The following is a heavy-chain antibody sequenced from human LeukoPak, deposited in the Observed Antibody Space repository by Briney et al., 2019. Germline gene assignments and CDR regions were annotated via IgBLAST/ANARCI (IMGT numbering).Heavy chain of an antibody. V-gene: IGHV4-59*01. CDR1: GGSISSYY. J-gene: IGHJ4*02. Sequence: PSETLSLTCTVSGGSISSYYWSWIRQPPGKGLEWIGYIYYSGSTNYNPSLKSRVTISVDTSKNQFSLKLSSVTAADTAVCYCARGYDFWSGLFDYWGQGTLVTVSS. D-gene: IGHD3-3*01. CDR3: ARGYDFWSGLFDY. CDR2: IYYSGST.